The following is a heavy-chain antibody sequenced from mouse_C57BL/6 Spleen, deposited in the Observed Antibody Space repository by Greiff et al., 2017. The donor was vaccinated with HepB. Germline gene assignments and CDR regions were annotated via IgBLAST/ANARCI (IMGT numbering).Heavy chain of an antibody. Sequence: VQLQQSGPELVKPGASVKISCKASGYTFTDYYMNWVKQSHGKSLEWIGDINPNNGGTSYNQKFKGKATLTVDKSSSTAYMELRSLTSEDSAVYYCARSAAQFDYWGQGTTLTVSS. CDR1: GYTFTDYY. D-gene: IGHD3-2*02. J-gene: IGHJ2*01. V-gene: IGHV1-26*01. CDR2: INPNNGGT. CDR3: ARSAAQFDY.